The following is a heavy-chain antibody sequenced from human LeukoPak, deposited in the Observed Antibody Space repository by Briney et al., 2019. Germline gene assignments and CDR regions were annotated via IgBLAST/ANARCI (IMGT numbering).Heavy chain of an antibody. CDR3: ARRMTYGSGSRRAWGFFDI. Sequence: SETLSLTCTVSGGSISSYYWSWIRQPPGKGLEWIGYIYYSGSTNYNPSLKSRVTISVDTSKNQFSLKLSSVTAADTAVYYCARRMTYGSGSRRAWGFFDIWGQGTMVTVSS. CDR1: GGSISSYY. CDR2: IYYSGST. D-gene: IGHD3-10*01. V-gene: IGHV4-59*08. J-gene: IGHJ3*02.